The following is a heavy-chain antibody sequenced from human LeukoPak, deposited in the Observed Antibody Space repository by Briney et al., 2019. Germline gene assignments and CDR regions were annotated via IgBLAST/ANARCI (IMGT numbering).Heavy chain of an antibody. CDR2: ISAYNGNT. CDR3: ARSPSHIAVAGTYWYFDL. J-gene: IGHJ2*01. V-gene: IGHV1-18*01. Sequence: ASVKVSCKASGYTFTSYGISWVRQAPGQGLEWMGWISAYNGNTNYAQKLQGRVTMTTDTSTSTAYMELRSLRSDDTAVYYCARSPSHIAVAGTYWYFDLWGRGTLVTVSS. D-gene: IGHD6-19*01. CDR1: GYTFTSYG.